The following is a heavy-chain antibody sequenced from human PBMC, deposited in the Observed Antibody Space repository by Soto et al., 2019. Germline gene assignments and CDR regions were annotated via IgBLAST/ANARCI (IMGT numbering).Heavy chain of an antibody. Sequence: SEALSLTCTVSGGSISSGGYYWSWIRQHPGKGLEWIGYIYYSGSTYYNPSLKSRVTISVDTSKNQFSLKLSSVTAADTAVYYCARFYCSSTSCYANWFDPWGQGTLVTVSS. CDR3: ARFYCSSTSCYANWFDP. D-gene: IGHD2-2*01. CDR2: IYYSGST. V-gene: IGHV4-31*03. CDR1: GGSISSGGYY. J-gene: IGHJ5*02.